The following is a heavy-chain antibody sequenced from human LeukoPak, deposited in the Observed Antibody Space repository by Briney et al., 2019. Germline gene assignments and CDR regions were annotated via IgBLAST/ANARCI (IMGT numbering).Heavy chain of an antibody. D-gene: IGHD2-2*01. CDR3: AHSYAEERDDIVVVPAAY. Sequence: VSGPTLVKPTQTLTLTCTFSGFSLSTSGVGVGWIRQPPGKALEWLALIYWNDDKRYSPSLKSRLTITKDTSKNQVVLTMTNMDPVDTATYYCAHSYAEERDDIVVVPAAYWGQGTLVTVSS. CDR1: GFSLSTSGVG. CDR2: IYWNDDK. J-gene: IGHJ4*02. V-gene: IGHV2-5*01.